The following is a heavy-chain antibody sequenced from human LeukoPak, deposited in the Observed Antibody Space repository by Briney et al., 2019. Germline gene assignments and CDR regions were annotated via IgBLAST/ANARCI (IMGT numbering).Heavy chain of an antibody. D-gene: IGHD4-17*01. CDR2: ISGSGGST. CDR1: GFTFSSYA. J-gene: IGHJ4*02. Sequence: GGSLRLSCAASGFTFSSYAMSWVRQAPGKGLEWVSAISGSGGSTYYADSVKGRFTISRDNSKNTLYLQMNSRRAEDTAVYYCANLDYGDYSSDYWGQGTLVTVSS. CDR3: ANLDYGDYSSDY. V-gene: IGHV3-23*01.